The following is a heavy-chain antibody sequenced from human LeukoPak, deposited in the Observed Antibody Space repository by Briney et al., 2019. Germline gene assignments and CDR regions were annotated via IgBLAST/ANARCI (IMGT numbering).Heavy chain of an antibody. J-gene: IGHJ5*02. V-gene: IGHV4-34*01. D-gene: IGHD1-1*01. CDR1: GESFDGFY. CDR3: AIRLTTSRLATATTWFDP. Sequence: AESLSLTCAVYGESFDGFYWNWIRQSPGKGLEWLGEVNYIGRSNYNPALESRIAISADASKRQFSLKLTSVTAADTAVYYCAIRLTTSRLATATTWFDPWGQGTLVPVST. CDR2: VNYIGRS.